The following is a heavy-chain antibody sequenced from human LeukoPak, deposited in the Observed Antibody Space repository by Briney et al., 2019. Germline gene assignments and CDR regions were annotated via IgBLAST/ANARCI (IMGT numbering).Heavy chain of an antibody. CDR2: INIDERTT. J-gene: IGHJ4*02. D-gene: IGHD4-17*01. V-gene: IGHV3-74*01. CDR3: TRTTTETTYFDY. Sequence: GGSLRLSCAASGFTFSNYWMHWVRQAPRKGLVWVSRINIDERTTSYADSVKGRFTISRDYAKNTLYLQMYSLRAEDTAVYYCTRTTTETTYFDYWGQGTLVTVSS. CDR1: GFTFSNYW.